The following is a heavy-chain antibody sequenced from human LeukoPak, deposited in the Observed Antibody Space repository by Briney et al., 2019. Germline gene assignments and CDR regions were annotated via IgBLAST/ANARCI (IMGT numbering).Heavy chain of an antibody. J-gene: IGHJ5*02. CDR3: ARIPSPRIFGGSWGRPDWFDP. V-gene: IGHV4-38-2*02. D-gene: IGHD3-3*01. CDR1: GYSISSGYY. Sequence: SETLSLTCTVSGYSISSGYYWGWIRQPPGKGLEWIGSIYHSGSTYYNPSLKSRVTISVDTSKNQFSLKLSSVTAADTAVYYCARIPSPRIFGGSWGRPDWFDPWGQGTLVTVSS. CDR2: IYHSGST.